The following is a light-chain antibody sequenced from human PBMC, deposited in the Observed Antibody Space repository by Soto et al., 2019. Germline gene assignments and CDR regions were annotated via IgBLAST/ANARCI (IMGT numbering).Light chain of an antibody. CDR1: SSDVGAYNY. CDR2: DVS. V-gene: IGLV2-14*01. CDR3: SSYTIATTYV. J-gene: IGLJ1*01. Sequence: QSALTQPASVSGSPGQSITISCTGTSSDVGAYNYDSWYRQYPGEAPKVIIYDVSHRPAGVSNRFSGSKSGNTASLTISGRQTQDEADYYCSSYTIATTYVFGTGTKVTVL.